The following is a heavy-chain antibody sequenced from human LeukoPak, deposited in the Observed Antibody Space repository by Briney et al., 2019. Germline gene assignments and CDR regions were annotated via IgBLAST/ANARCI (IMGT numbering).Heavy chain of an antibody. CDR1: GYTFPSYF. V-gene: IGHV1-46*01. Sequence: ASVKVSCKASGYTFPSYFMHWVRQAPGQGLEWMGIINPSGGSTSYAQKFQGRVTMTRDTSTSTVYMELSSLRSEDTAVYYCARDLEGYYDSSGADWFDPWGQGTLVTVSS. CDR2: INPSGGST. D-gene: IGHD3-22*01. CDR3: ARDLEGYYDSSGADWFDP. J-gene: IGHJ5*02.